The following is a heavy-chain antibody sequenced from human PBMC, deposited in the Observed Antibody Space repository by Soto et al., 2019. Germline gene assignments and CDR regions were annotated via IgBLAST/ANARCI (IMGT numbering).Heavy chain of an antibody. J-gene: IGHJ6*02. CDR3: ARERSPPAEATGGMDX. D-gene: IGHD3-9*01. Sequence: GGSLRLSFAASGFTFSSYWMHWVRQAPGKGLVWVSRINSDGSSTSYEDSVKVRFTISRDNSKNTLYLQMNSLRAEDTAVYYCARERSPPAEATGGMDXWGQGTTVTVS. V-gene: IGHV3-74*01. CDR2: INSDGSST. CDR1: GFTFSSYW.